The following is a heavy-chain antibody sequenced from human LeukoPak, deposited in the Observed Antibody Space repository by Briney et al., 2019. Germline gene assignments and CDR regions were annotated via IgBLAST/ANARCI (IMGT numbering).Heavy chain of an antibody. J-gene: IGHJ6*02. Sequence: SETLSLTCTVPGGSISSYYWSWIRQPPGKGLEWIGYIYYSGSTNYNPSLKSRVTISVDTSKNQFSLKLSSVTAADTAVYYCARAALEWPIPYYGMDVWGQGTTVTVSS. CDR3: ARAALEWPIPYYGMDV. D-gene: IGHD3-3*01. CDR2: IYYSGST. V-gene: IGHV4-59*01. CDR1: GGSISSYY.